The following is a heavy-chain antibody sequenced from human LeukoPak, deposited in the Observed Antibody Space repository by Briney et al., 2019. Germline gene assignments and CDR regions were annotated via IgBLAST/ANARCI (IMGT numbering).Heavy chain of an antibody. CDR1: GFTFSSYW. V-gene: IGHV3-7*03. D-gene: IGHD4-17*01. J-gene: IGHJ4*02. Sequence: GGSLRLSCAASGFTFSSYWMSWVRQAPGMGLEWVANIKQDGSEKYYVDSVKGRFTISRDNAKNSLYLQMNSLRAEDTAVYYCARANYGDYVGYWGQGTLVTVSS. CDR2: IKQDGSEK. CDR3: ARANYGDYVGY.